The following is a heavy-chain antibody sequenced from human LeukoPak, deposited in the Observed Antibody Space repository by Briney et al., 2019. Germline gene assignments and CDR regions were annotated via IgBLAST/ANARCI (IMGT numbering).Heavy chain of an antibody. D-gene: IGHD2-2*01. J-gene: IGHJ4*02. CDR1: GFTFSSYA. CDR3: AKVGYQLLKYYFDY. Sequence: PGGSLRLSCAASGFTFSSYAMSWVCQAPGKGLEWVSAISGSGGSTYYADSVKGRFTISRDNSKNTLYLQMNSLRAEDTAVYYCAKVGYQLLKYYFDYWGQGTLVTVSS. CDR2: ISGSGGST. V-gene: IGHV3-23*01.